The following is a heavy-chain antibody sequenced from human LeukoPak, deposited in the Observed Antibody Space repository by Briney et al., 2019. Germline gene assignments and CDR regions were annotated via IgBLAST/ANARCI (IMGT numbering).Heavy chain of an antibody. V-gene: IGHV1-2*02. D-gene: IGHD7-27*01. CDR3: ARDHNWGPDY. CDR2: IHPGRGDT. Sequence: ASVKVSCKALGYSFTDHYFHWLRQAPGQGLEWMGWIHPGRGDTNYAQKFQGRVSLTRDTSISTAYMELSRLTSDDTAVYYCARDHNWGPDYWGQGTLVSVSS. CDR1: GYSFTDHY. J-gene: IGHJ4*02.